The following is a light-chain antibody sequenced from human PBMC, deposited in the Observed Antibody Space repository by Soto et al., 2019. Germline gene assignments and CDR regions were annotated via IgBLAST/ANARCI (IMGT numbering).Light chain of an antibody. Sequence: QSFLTQPASVSGSPGQAITVSCSGTSSDIGAHNFVSWYQQHPGKAPKLIIYEAINRPSGVSDRFSGSKSGNTASLTISGLQSEDEADYYCNSYTTSNTFVFGSGTKVTVL. J-gene: IGLJ1*01. CDR3: NSYTTSNTFV. V-gene: IGLV2-14*03. CDR2: EAI. CDR1: SSDIGAHNF.